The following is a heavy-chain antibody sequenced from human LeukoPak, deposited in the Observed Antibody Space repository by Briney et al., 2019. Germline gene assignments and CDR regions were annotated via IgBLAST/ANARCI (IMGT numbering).Heavy chain of an antibody. V-gene: IGHV3-23*01. D-gene: IGHD2-15*01. CDR3: AKDYSDSRVADVFFEY. J-gene: IGHJ4*02. Sequence: GGSLRLSCVASGFTFSSYAMSWVRQPPGKGLEWVSAISTSGGDTYYADSVKGRFTISRDNSKNTFHLQLNSLRAEDTAVYYCAKDYSDSRVADVFFEYWGQGTLVTVSS. CDR1: GFTFSSYA. CDR2: ISTSGGDT.